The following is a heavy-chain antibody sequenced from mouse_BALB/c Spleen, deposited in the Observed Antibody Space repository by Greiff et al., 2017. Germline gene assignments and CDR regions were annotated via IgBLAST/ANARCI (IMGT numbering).Heavy chain of an antibody. CDR1: GYTFTSYT. V-gene: IGHV1-4*02. CDR2: INPSSGYT. J-gene: IGHJ3*01. CDR3: ARWDYDLFAY. D-gene: IGHD2-4*01. Sequence: QVQLQQSAAELARPGASVKMSCKASGYTFTSYTMHWVKQRPGQGLEWIGYINPSSGYTEYNQKFKDKTTLTADKSSSTAYMQLSSLTSEDSAVYYCARWDYDLFAYWGQGTLVTVSA.